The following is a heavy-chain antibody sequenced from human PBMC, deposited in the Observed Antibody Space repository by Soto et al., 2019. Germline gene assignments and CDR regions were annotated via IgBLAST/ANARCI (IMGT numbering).Heavy chain of an antibody. CDR2: MNPNSGNT. V-gene: IGHV1-8*01. Sequence: QVQLVQSGAEVKKPGASVKVSCKASGYTFTSYDINWVRQATGQGLEWMGWMNPNSGNTGYAQKFQGRVTMTRNTSISTAYMELISLRSEDTAVYYCASGVEYSSSSYPSSPRSWFDPWGQGTLVTVSS. CDR3: ASGVEYSSSSYPSSPRSWFDP. J-gene: IGHJ5*02. D-gene: IGHD6-6*01. CDR1: GYTFTSYD.